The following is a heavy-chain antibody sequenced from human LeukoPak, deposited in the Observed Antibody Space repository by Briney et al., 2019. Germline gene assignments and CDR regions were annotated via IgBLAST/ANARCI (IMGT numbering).Heavy chain of an antibody. D-gene: IGHD3-3*01. V-gene: IGHV4-39*07. CDR3: ARGSEDFDY. J-gene: IGHJ4*02. Sequence: SETLSLTCTVSGGSISGDSYYWGWIRQPPGKGLEWIGSIYYSGSTYYNPSLKSRVTMSVDTSKNQFFLNLRSMTAADTAVYYCARGSEDFDYWGQGTLVTVSS. CDR2: IYYSGST. CDR1: GGSISGDSYY.